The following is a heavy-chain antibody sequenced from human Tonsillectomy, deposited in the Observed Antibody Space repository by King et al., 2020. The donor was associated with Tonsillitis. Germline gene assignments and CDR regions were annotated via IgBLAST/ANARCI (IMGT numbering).Heavy chain of an antibody. CDR1: AFTFSSYW. V-gene: IGHV3-7*03. Sequence: VQLVESGGGLVQPGGSLRLSCAASAFTFSSYWMSWVRQSPGKGLEWVANINQDGSEKYYVDSVNGRFTVSRDNDNNSLYLQMNSLRAEDTALYYCARDPAGGYGGNYYFDFWGQGTLVTVSS. J-gene: IGHJ4*02. CDR2: INQDGSEK. D-gene: IGHD4-23*01. CDR3: ARDPAGGYGGNYYFDF.